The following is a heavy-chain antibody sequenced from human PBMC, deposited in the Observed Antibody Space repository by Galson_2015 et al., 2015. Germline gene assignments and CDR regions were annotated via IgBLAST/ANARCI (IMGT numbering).Heavy chain of an antibody. J-gene: IGHJ2*01. V-gene: IGHV4-61*01. CDR1: GASVSNGRYY. CDR2: VYYSGAP. CDR3: ARFLGPGTDGPWYFEL. D-gene: IGHD7-27*01. Sequence: ETLSLTCTVSGASVSNGRYYWSWIRQPPGKRLEWIARVYYSGAPSYNPSLSSRVSISIDTSNSQFSLNLMSVTAADAAVYYCARFLGPGTDGPWYFELWGRGTLVTVSS.